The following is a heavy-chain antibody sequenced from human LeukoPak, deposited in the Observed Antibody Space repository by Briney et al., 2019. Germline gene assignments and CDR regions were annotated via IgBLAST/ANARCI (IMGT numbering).Heavy chain of an antibody. D-gene: IGHD2-21*01. V-gene: IGHV3-7*01. J-gene: IGHJ3*02. CDR1: GFSFGSYW. CDR3: AKYCGGDCDQGAFDI. CDR2: IKQDGGEK. Sequence: GGSLRLSCAASGFSFGSYWMSWVRQAPGKGLEWVANIKQDGGEKYYVDSVKGRFTISRDNAKNSLHLQMNSLRAEDTAVYYCAKYCGGDCDQGAFDIWGQGTMVTVSS.